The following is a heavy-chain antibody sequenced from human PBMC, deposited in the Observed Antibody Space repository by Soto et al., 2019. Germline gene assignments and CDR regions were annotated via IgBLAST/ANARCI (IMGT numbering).Heavy chain of an antibody. CDR2: IIPVSGTT. D-gene: IGHD1-26*01. J-gene: IGHJ4*02. CDR3: ARGGRWDSLSSASATFDY. CDR1: GGSLSNYA. V-gene: IGHV1-69*12. Sequence: VQVVQSGAEVKSPGSSVKISCKPSGGSLSNYALSWVRQAPGQGLEWMGGIIPVSGTTKYAQKFEGRLMMTADESTTTDYMELRGLRYEDTAIYYWARGGRWDSLSSASATFDYWGQGTLVTVSS.